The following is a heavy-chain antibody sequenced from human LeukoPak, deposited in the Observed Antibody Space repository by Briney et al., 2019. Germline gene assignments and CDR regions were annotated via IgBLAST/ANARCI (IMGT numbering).Heavy chain of an antibody. J-gene: IGHJ3*02. CDR1: GFTFSSYS. D-gene: IGHD3-10*01. CDR2: ISSSSSTI. Sequence: GGSLRLSCAASGFTFSSYSMNWVRQAPGKGLEWVSYISSSSSTIYYADSVKGRFTISRDNAKNSLYLQMNSLRAEDTAVYYCARVNSYGDDAFDIWGQGTMVTVSS. V-gene: IGHV3-48*04. CDR3: ARVNSYGDDAFDI.